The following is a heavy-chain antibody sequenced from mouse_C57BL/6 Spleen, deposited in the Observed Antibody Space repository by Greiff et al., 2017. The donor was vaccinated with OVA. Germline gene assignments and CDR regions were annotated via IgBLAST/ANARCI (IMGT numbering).Heavy chain of an antibody. CDR1: GYTFTDYY. J-gene: IGHJ4*01. V-gene: IGHV1-19*01. D-gene: IGHD2-5*01. CDR3: ARYSNYDYAMDY. CDR2: INPYNGGT. Sequence: EVQLQQSGPVLVKPGASVKMSCKASGYTFTDYYMNWVKQSHGKSLEWIGVINPYNGGTSYNQKFKGKATLTVDKSSSTAYMELNSLTSEDSAVYYCARYSNYDYAMDYWGQGTSVTVSS.